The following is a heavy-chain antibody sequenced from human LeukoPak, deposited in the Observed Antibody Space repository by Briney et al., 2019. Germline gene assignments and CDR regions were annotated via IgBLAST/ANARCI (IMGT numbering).Heavy chain of an antibody. V-gene: IGHV3-64*01. CDR3: ARGSKRGYSGHVVSY. CDR2: ISSNGGST. Sequence: GGSLRLSCAASGFTFSRYAMHWVRQAPGKGLEYVSAISSNGGSTYYANSVKGRFTISRDNSKNTLYLQMGSLRAEDMAVYYCARGSKRGYSGHVVSYWGQGTLVTVSS. D-gene: IGHD5-12*01. J-gene: IGHJ4*02. CDR1: GFTFSRYA.